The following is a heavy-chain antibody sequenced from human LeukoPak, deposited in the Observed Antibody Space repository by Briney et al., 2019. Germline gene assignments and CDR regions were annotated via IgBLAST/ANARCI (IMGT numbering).Heavy chain of an antibody. CDR3: AKDSSADPYYFDY. J-gene: IGHJ4*02. CDR2: ISGSGGST. Sequence: QSGGCLRLSCAASGFTFSSYAMSWVRQAPGKGLEWVSAISGSGGSTYYADSVKGRFTISRDNSKNTLYLQMNSLRAEDTAVYYCAKDSSADPYYFDYWGQGTLVTVSS. CDR1: GFTFSSYA. D-gene: IGHD3-22*01. V-gene: IGHV3-23*01.